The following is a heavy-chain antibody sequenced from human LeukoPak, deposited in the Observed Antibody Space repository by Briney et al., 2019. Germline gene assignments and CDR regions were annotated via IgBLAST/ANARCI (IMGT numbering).Heavy chain of an antibody. CDR2: ISSSSSYI. Sequence: GGSLRLSCAASGFSFSSYRMNWVRQAPGKGLEWVSSISSSSSYIYYADSVKGRFAISRDKSQNTLHLQMNSLRPEDTAVYYCARAQHRGWGFDYWGQGTLVTVSS. V-gene: IGHV3-21*01. CDR3: ARAQHRGWGFDY. D-gene: IGHD1-26*01. J-gene: IGHJ4*02. CDR1: GFSFSSYR.